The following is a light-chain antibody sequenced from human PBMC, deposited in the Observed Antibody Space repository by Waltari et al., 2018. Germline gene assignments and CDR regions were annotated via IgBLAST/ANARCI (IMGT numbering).Light chain of an antibody. CDR3: AAWDDSLNGYV. CDR2: SNN. CDR1: SSNIAHNL. J-gene: IGLJ1*01. Sequence: QSVLTQPPSASGTPGQRVTISCSGSSSNIAHNLVNWFQQLPGTAPKLLIFSNNQRPSGVPDRFSGSKPGNSASLAISGLQSEDEAEYYCAAWDDSLNGYVFGTGTKVTVL. V-gene: IGLV1-44*01.